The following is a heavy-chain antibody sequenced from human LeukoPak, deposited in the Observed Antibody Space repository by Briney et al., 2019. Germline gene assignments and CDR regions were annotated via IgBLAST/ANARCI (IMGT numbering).Heavy chain of an antibody. J-gene: IGHJ4*02. Sequence: ASVKVSCKASGGTFSSYAISWVRQAPGQGLEWMGGIIPIFGTANYAQKFQGRVTITADESTSTAYMELSSLRSEDTAVCYCALARYGGYPYYFDYWGQGTLVTVSS. V-gene: IGHV1-69*13. CDR1: GGTFSSYA. CDR3: ALARYGGYPYYFDY. D-gene: IGHD5-12*01. CDR2: IIPIFGTA.